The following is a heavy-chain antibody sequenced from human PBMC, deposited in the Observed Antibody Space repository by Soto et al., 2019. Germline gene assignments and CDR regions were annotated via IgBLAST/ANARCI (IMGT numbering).Heavy chain of an antibody. V-gene: IGHV3-11*01. CDR1: GFTFSDYY. D-gene: IGHD6-6*01. CDR2: ISSSGSTI. Sequence: GGSLRLSCAASGFTFSDYYMSWIRQAPGKGLEWVSYISSSGSTIYYADSVKGRFTYSRDNAKNSLYLQMNSLRAEDTAVYYCARDELAARPHLSNNWFDPWGQGTLVTVSS. CDR3: ARDELAARPHLSNNWFDP. J-gene: IGHJ5*02.